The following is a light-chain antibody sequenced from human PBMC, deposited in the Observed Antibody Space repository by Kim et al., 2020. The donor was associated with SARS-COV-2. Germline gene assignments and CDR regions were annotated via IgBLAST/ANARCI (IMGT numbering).Light chain of an antibody. CDR2: DAS. J-gene: IGKJ2*01. V-gene: IGKV1-33*01. CDR3: QQYDNVPTYT. CDR1: QDISYY. Sequence: DIQMTQSPSSLSASVGDRVTITCQASQDISYYLNWYQQKPGKAPNLLIYDASKLETGVPSRFSGSGSATHFNLTISSLQPEDFATYYCQQYDNVPTYTFGPGTKLEI.